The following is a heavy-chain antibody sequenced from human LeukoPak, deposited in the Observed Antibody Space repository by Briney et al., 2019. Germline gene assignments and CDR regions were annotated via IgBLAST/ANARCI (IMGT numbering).Heavy chain of an antibody. CDR1: GGSISSYY. Sequence: SETLSLTCTVSGGSISSYYWSWIRQPPGKGLDWIGYIYHTGSSNYNPSLKSRVTISVDTSKNQFSLKLSSVTAADTAVYFCARTYYGFWNTYYAPLHFDYWGQGKLVTVSS. CDR3: ARTYYGFWNTYYAPLHFDY. D-gene: IGHD3-3*01. CDR2: IYHTGSS. J-gene: IGHJ4*02. V-gene: IGHV4-59*01.